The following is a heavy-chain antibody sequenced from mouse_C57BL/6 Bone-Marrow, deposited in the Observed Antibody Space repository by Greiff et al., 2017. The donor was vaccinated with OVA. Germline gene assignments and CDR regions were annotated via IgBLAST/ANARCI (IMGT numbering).Heavy chain of an antibody. CDR1: GYAFSSSW. CDR2: IYPGDGDT. J-gene: IGHJ2*01. CDR3: ARSRYGNYHY. V-gene: IGHV1-82*01. D-gene: IGHD2-10*02. Sequence: VQLQESGPELVKPGASVKISCKASGYAFSSSWMNWVKQRPGKGLEWIGRIYPGDGDTNYNGKFKGKATLTADKSSSTAYMQLSSLTSEDSAVYFCARSRYGNYHYWGQGTTLTVSS.